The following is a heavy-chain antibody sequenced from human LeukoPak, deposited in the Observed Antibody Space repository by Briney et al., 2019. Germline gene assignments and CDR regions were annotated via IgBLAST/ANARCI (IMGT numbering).Heavy chain of an antibody. CDR1: GFTFSSYS. D-gene: IGHD1-26*01. V-gene: IGHV3-21*01. J-gene: IGHJ4*02. CDR3: ASTIVGGGYYFDY. CDR2: ISSSSYI. Sequence: GGSLRLSCAASGFTFSSYSMNWVRQAPGKGLEWVSSISSSSYIYYADSVKGRFTISRDNAKNSLYLQMNSLRAEDTAVYYCASTIVGGGYYFDYWGQGTLVTVSS.